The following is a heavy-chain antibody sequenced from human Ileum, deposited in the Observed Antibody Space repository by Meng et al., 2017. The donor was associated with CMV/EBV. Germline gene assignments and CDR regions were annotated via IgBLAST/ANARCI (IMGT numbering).Heavy chain of an antibody. CDR1: GFTFDDYT. J-gene: IGHJ4*02. V-gene: IGHV3-13*01. Sequence: GESLKISCAASGFTFDDYTMHWVRQPTGKGLEWVSAIGTVDNTYYADSVKGRFTISRENAKNSLYLQMNSLTAADTAMYYCARVKAVAGIFYIDFWGQGTPVTVSS. D-gene: IGHD6-19*01. CDR3: ARVKAVAGIFYIDF. CDR2: IGTVDNT.